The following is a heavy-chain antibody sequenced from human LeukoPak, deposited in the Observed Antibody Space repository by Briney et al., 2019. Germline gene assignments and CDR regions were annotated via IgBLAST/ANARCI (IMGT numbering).Heavy chain of an antibody. Sequence: SSETLSLTCTVSGGSISSYYWSWIRQPPGKGLEWIGYIHYSGSTNYSPSLKSRVTMSVDTSKNQYSLKLSSVTAADTAVYYCARHQDYGDYALDYWGQGTLVTVSS. D-gene: IGHD4-17*01. CDR3: ARHQDYGDYALDY. CDR2: IHYSGST. CDR1: GGSISSYY. J-gene: IGHJ4*02. V-gene: IGHV4-59*08.